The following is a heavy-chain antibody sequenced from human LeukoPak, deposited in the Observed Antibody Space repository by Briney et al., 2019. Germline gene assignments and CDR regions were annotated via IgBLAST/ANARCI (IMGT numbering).Heavy chain of an antibody. D-gene: IGHD3-3*01. CDR1: GGSISSSSYS. Sequence: PSETLSLTCTVSGGSISSSSYSWGWIRQPPGKGLEWIGSLYYSGSTYYNPSLKSRVTISVDTSKNQFSLKLSSVTAADTAVYYCARSPPIWSGYTRFDYWGQGTLVTVSS. CDR3: ARSPPIWSGYTRFDY. J-gene: IGHJ4*02. V-gene: IGHV4-39*01. CDR2: LYYSGST.